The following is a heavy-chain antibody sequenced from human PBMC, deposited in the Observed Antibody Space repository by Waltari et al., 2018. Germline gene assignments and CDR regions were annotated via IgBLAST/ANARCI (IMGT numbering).Heavy chain of an antibody. D-gene: IGHD3-10*01. V-gene: IGHV3-30*18. Sequence: QVQLVESGGGVVQSGKSLRLSCEASGFTFSNYGMHWVGQAPGKGLEWVALISYNGHNEYYADSVKGRFNISRDNFNNILSLQMNNLRGDDTAVYYCAKESNFGAGTYHYFYGIDIWGQGTTVTVSS. CDR3: AKESNFGAGTYHYFYGIDI. J-gene: IGHJ6*02. CDR1: GFTFSNYG. CDR2: ISYNGHNE.